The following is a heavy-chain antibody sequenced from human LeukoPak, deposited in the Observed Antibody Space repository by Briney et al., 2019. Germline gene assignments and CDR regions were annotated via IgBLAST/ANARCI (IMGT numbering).Heavy chain of an antibody. Sequence: SETLSLTCTVSGGSISSYYWSWIRQPPGKGLEWIGYIYYSGSTNYNPSLKSRVTISVDTSKNQFSLKPSSVTAADTAVYYCARGVSYYDFWSGYYHFDYWGQGTLVTVSS. V-gene: IGHV4-59*01. J-gene: IGHJ4*02. CDR1: GGSISSYY. D-gene: IGHD3-3*01. CDR2: IYYSGST. CDR3: ARGVSYYDFWSGYYHFDY.